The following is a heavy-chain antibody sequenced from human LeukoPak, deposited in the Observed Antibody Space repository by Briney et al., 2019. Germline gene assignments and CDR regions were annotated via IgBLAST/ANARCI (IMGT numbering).Heavy chain of an antibody. CDR3: ARVGIVVVVAATGPPLHPSGMDV. CDR2: IHHSGST. V-gene: IGHV4-38-2*02. Sequence: SETLSLTCTVSGYSISSGYYWGWIRQPPGKGLEWIGSIHHSGSTYYNPSLKSRVTISVDTSKNQFSLKLSSVTAADTAVYYCARVGIVVVVAATGPPLHPSGMDVWGQGTTVTVSS. J-gene: IGHJ6*02. D-gene: IGHD2-15*01. CDR1: GYSISSGYY.